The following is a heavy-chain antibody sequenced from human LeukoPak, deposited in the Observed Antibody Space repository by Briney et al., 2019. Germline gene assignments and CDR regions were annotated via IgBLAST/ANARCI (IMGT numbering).Heavy chain of an antibody. CDR2: ICSGGST. D-gene: IGHD6-19*01. J-gene: IGHJ4*02. Sequence: GGSLRLSCAASGFTVSSNHMSWVRQAPGKGLEWVSVICSGGSTYYADSVKGRFTISRDNSKNTLYLQMNSLRAEDTAVYYCARSSSSGWPAFDYWGQGTLVTVSS. V-gene: IGHV3-66*01. CDR3: ARSSSSGWPAFDY. CDR1: GFTVSSNH.